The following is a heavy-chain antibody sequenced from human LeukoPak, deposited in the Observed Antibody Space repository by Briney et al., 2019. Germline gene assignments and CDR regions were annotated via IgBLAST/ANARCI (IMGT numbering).Heavy chain of an antibody. Sequence: GGSLRLSCAASGFTFSSYAMHWVRQAPGKGLEWVAVISYDGSNKYYADSVKGRFTISRDNSKNTLYPQMNSLRAEDTAVYYCARESGGALNYYFDYWGQGTLVTVSS. V-gene: IGHV3-30*04. J-gene: IGHJ4*02. CDR3: ARESGGALNYYFDY. CDR1: GFTFSSYA. D-gene: IGHD1-7*01. CDR2: ISYDGSNK.